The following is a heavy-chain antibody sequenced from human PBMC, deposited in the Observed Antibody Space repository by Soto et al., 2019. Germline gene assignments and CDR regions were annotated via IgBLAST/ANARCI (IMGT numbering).Heavy chain of an antibody. CDR3: AKGPWYDILTGYFYY. Sequence: GGSLRLSCAASGFTFSSYAMSWVRQAPGKGLEWVSAISGSGGSTYYADSVKGRFTISRDNSKNTLYLQMNSLRAEDTAVYYCAKGPWYDILTGYFYYWGQGTLVTVSS. CDR1: GFTFSSYA. J-gene: IGHJ4*02. V-gene: IGHV3-23*01. D-gene: IGHD3-9*01. CDR2: ISGSGGST.